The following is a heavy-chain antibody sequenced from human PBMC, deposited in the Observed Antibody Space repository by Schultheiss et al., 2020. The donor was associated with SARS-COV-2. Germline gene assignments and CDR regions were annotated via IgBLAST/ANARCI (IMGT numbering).Heavy chain of an antibody. V-gene: IGHV1-46*01. Sequence: ASVKVSCKASGGTFSSYAISWVRQAPGQGLEWMGIINPSGGSTSYAQKFQGRVTMTRDTSTSTVYMELSSLRAKDTALYYCARDFDLGYSYGIKLDYWGQGTLVTVSS. CDR2: INPSGGST. D-gene: IGHD5-18*01. J-gene: IGHJ4*02. CDR1: GGTFSSYA. CDR3: ARDFDLGYSYGIKLDY.